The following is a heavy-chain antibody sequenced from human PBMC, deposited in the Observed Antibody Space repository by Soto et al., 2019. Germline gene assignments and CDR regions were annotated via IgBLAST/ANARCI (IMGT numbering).Heavy chain of an antibody. CDR2: IYYSGST. V-gene: IGHV4-30-4*01. J-gene: IGHJ6*02. D-gene: IGHD6-6*01. Sequence: SETLSLTCTVSGGSISSGDYYWSWIRQPPGKGLEWIGYIYYSGSTYYNPSLKSRVTISVDTSKNQFSLKLSSVTAADTAVYYCARDRSGSSSPREYGGYYYYGMDVWGQGTTVTVSS. CDR3: ARDRSGSSSPREYGGYYYYGMDV. CDR1: GGSISSGDYY.